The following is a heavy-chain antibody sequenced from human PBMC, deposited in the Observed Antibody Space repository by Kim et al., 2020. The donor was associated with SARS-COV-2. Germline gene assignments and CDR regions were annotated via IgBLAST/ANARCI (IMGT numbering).Heavy chain of an antibody. CDR3: AAADDYAGNDY. V-gene: IGHV3-21*01. CDR2: ISGSSTYI. CDR1: GFTFSTYS. D-gene: IGHD4-17*01. Sequence: GGSLRLSCAASGFTFSTYSMNWVRQAPGKGLEWVSSISGSSTYIFYADSVRGRFTISRDNAKNSLYLHMNSLRAEDTAVYDCAAADDYAGNDYWGQGTRV. J-gene: IGHJ4*02.